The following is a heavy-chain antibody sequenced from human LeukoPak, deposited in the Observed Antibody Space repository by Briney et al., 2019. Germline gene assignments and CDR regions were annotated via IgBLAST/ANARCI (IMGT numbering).Heavy chain of an antibody. Sequence: GASVKVSCKASGGTFSSYAISWVRQAPGQGLEWMGGIIPIFGTANYAQKFQGRVTITTDESTSTAYMELSSLRSEDTAVYYCARAPEEVVVVPAASPMGAFDIWGQGTMVTVSS. CDR1: GGTFSSYA. CDR2: IIPIFGTA. V-gene: IGHV1-69*05. D-gene: IGHD2-2*01. J-gene: IGHJ3*02. CDR3: ARAPEEVVVVPAASPMGAFDI.